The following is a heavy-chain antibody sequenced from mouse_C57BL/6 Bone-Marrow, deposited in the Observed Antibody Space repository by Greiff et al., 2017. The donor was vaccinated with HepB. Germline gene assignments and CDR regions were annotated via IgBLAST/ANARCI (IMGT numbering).Heavy chain of an antibody. Sequence: VQLQQPGAELVKPGASVKLSCKASGYTFTSYWMHWVKQRPGQGLEWIGMIHPNSGSTNYNEKFKSKATLTVDKSSSTAYMQLSSLTSEDSAVYYRARLSLSTVVSYWYFDVWGTGTTVTVSS. V-gene: IGHV1-64*01. CDR3: ARLSLSTVVSYWYFDV. D-gene: IGHD1-1*01. J-gene: IGHJ1*03. CDR2: IHPNSGST. CDR1: GYTFTSYW.